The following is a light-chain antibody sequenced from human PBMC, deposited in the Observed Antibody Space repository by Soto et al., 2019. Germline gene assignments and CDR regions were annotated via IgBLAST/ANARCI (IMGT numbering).Light chain of an antibody. CDR1: SSNIGSNT. Sequence: QAVVTQPPSASGTPGQRVTISCSGSSSNIGSNTVNWYQQLPGTAPKLLSYSNNQRPSGVPDRFSGSKSGTSASLAISGLQSEDEADYYCAAWDDSLNAYWVFGGGTKVTVL. J-gene: IGLJ3*02. CDR3: AAWDDSLNAYWV. V-gene: IGLV1-44*01. CDR2: SNN.